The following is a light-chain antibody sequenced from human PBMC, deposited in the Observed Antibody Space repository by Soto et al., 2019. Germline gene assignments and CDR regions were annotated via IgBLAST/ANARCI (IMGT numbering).Light chain of an antibody. CDR1: QTISSTY. CDR3: QQYGSSPKT. CDR2: AAS. J-gene: IGKJ1*01. V-gene: IGKV3-20*01. Sequence: EIVFTQSPGTLSLSPGDRATLSCRASQTISSTYLAWYQQKPGQAPRLLIYAASTRATGIPDRFSGSGSGTDFTLTISRLEPEDFAVYECQQYGSSPKTFGQGTKVDIK.